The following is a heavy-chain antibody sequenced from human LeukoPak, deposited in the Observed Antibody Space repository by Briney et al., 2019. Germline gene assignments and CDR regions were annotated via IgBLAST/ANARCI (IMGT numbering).Heavy chain of an antibody. CDR1: GFTFSYYW. CDR3: ARDAYDDASES. D-gene: IGHD3-3*01. J-gene: IGHJ5*02. CDR2: LRPDGRDK. Sequence: GGSLRLSCAASGFTFSYYWMTWVRQAPGKGLEWVANLRPDGRDKYYADSVRGRFTISRDNAKNSLYLQMNGLRADDTAIYYCARDAYDDASESWGQGTLVTVSS. V-gene: IGHV3-7*01.